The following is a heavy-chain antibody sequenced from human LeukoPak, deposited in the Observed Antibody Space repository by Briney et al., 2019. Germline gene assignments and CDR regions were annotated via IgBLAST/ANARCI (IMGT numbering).Heavy chain of an antibody. CDR3: ARDRQYQLLRVLYNWFDP. J-gene: IGHJ5*02. CDR2: IIPILGIA. V-gene: IGHV1-69*04. Sequence: SVKVSCKASGGTFSSYTISWVRQAPGQGLEWMGRIIPILGIANYAQKFQGRVTITADKSTSTAYMELSSLRSEDTAVYYCARDRQYQLLRVLYNWFDPWGQGTLVTVSS. CDR1: GGTFSSYT. D-gene: IGHD2-2*01.